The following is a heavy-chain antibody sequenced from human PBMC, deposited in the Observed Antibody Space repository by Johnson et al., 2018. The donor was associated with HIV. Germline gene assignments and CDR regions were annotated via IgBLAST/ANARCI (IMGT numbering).Heavy chain of an antibody. J-gene: IGHJ3*02. CDR1: GFTFSDHY. CDR3: ARDTGGGEPYDI. D-gene: IGHD2-21*01. Sequence: VQLVESGGGVVQPGRSLRLSCAGSGFTFSDHYMSWVRQAPGKGLEWVSYISSSGSTIYYADSVKGRFTISRDNSKNTLYLQMNSLRAEDTAVYYCARDTGGGEPYDIWGQGTMVTVSS. V-gene: IGHV3-11*04. CDR2: ISSSGSTI.